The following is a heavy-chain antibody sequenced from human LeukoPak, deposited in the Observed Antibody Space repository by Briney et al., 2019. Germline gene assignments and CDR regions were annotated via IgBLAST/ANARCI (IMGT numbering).Heavy chain of an antibody. J-gene: IGHJ4*02. Sequence: ASVKVSCKASGYTFTGYYMHWVLQAPGQRLESIRRINPNSCGTNYAQQFQGRVTMTRNTSIRTAYMELSSLRSEDTAVYYCARVSRGIAAAGMTYYSDYWGQGTLVTVSS. V-gene: IGHV1-2*06. D-gene: IGHD6-13*01. CDR1: GYTFTGYY. CDR3: ARVSRGIAAAGMTYYSDY. CDR2: INPNSCGT.